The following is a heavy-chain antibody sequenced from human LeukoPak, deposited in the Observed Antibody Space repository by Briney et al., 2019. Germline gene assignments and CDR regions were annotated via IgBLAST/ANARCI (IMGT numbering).Heavy chain of an antibody. CDR2: ISYDGSNK. V-gene: IGHV3-30*18. Sequence: HSGGSLRLSCAASGFTFSSYGMHWVRQAPGKGLEWVAVISYDGSNKYYADSVKGRFTISRDNSKNTLYLQMNSLRAEDTAVYYCAKEGPRIYSGWYPVWGDYWGQGTLVTVSS. J-gene: IGHJ4*02. D-gene: IGHD6-19*01. CDR3: AKEGPRIYSGWYPVWGDY. CDR1: GFTFSSYG.